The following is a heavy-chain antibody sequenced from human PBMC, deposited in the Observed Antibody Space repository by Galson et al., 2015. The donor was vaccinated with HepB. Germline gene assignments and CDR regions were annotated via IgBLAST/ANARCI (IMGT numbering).Heavy chain of an antibody. Sequence: SVKVSCKVSGYTLTELSMHWVRQAPGKGLEWMGGFDPEDGETIYAQKFQGRVTMTEDTSTDTAYMELSSLRSEDTAVYYCATGFRTPFQLLWFGELLIPTWGQGTLVTVSS. CDR3: ATGFRTPFQLLWFGELLIPT. CDR2: FDPEDGET. V-gene: IGHV1-24*01. J-gene: IGHJ4*02. D-gene: IGHD3-10*01. CDR1: GYTLTELS.